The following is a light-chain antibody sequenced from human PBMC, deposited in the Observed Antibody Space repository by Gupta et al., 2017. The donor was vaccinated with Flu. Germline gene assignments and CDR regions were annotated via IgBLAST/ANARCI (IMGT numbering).Light chain of an antibody. V-gene: IGKV1-5*03. Sequence: DIQMTQSPSTLSASVGDRVTITCRASQSISTWLAWYQQKPGKAPKLLIYKASNLESGVPSRFSGSGSGTEFTLTIRSLQPDDFATYYCQQCNTFFLTFGGGTKVEIK. CDR3: QQCNTFFLT. CDR1: QSISTW. CDR2: KAS. J-gene: IGKJ4*01.